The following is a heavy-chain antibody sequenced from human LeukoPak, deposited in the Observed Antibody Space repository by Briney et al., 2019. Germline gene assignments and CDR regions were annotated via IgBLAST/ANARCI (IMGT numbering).Heavy chain of an antibody. CDR3: ARTDWGSPYYFDY. D-gene: IGHD7-27*01. CDR1: GGSISSYY. V-gene: IGHV4-59*01. Sequence: SETPSLTCTVSGGSISSYYWSWIRQPPGKGLEWIGYIYYSGSTNYNPSLKSRVTVSVDTSKNQFSLKLSSVTAADTAVYYCARTDWGSPYYFDYWGQGTLVTVSS. CDR2: IYYSGST. J-gene: IGHJ4*02.